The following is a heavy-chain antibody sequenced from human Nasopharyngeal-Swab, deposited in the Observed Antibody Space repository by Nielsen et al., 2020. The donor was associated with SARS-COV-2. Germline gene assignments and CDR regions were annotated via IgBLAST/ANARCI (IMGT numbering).Heavy chain of an antibody. Sequence: VCVKVSCKASGYTFTSYAMHWVRQAPGQRREWMGWINAVNGNTKYSQKFQGRVTITRDTSASTAYMELSSLRSEDTAVYYGARLEGGYYPDYWGQGTLVTVSS. J-gene: IGHJ4*02. CDR1: GYTFTSYA. CDR3: ARLEGGYYPDY. D-gene: IGHD3-22*01. CDR2: INAVNGNT. V-gene: IGHV1-3*01.